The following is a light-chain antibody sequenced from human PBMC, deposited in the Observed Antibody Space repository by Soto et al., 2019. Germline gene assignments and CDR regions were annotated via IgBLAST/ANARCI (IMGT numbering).Light chain of an antibody. Sequence: QAVVTQEPSLTVSPGGTVTLTCGSSTGAVTSGLYPFWFQQKPGQAPRTLIYDASNRHSLTPARFSGSLLGGKAALTLSGAQHEDEADYYCSLSYSAARVFGGGTKVTVL. V-gene: IGLV7-46*01. J-gene: IGLJ3*02. CDR1: TGAVTSGLY. CDR3: SLSYSAARV. CDR2: DAS.